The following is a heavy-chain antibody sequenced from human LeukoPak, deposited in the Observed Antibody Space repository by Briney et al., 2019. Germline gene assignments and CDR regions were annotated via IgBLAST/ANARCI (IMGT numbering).Heavy chain of an antibody. CDR2: IYYSGST. CDR3: ARLATYYYDSSGYRPYWYFDL. Sequence: PSETLSLTCTVSGGSISSSSYYWGWIRQPPGKGLEWIGSIYYSGSTYYNPSLKSRVTISVDTSKNQFSLKLSSVTAADTAVYYCARLATYYYDSSGYRPYWYFDLWGRGTLVTVSS. D-gene: IGHD3-22*01. CDR1: GGSISSSSYY. V-gene: IGHV4-39*07. J-gene: IGHJ2*01.